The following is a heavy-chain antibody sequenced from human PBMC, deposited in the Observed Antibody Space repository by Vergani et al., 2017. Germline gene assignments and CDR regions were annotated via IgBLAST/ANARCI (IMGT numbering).Heavy chain of an antibody. D-gene: IGHD3-3*02. V-gene: IGHV1-46*01. CDR2: INPSGGST. CDR3: ARVSRDLNAFDI. CDR1: GYTFTSYY. J-gene: IGHJ3*02. Sequence: QVQLVQSGAEVKKPGASVKVSCKASGYTFTSYYMHWVRQAPGQGLEWMGIINPSGGSTSYAQKFQGRVTMTRDTSTSPVYMELSSLRSEDTAVYYCARVSRDLNAFDIWGQGTMVTVSS.